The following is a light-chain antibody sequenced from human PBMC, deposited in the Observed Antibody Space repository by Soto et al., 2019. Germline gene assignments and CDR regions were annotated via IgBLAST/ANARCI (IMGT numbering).Light chain of an antibody. Sequence: QSVLTQPASVSGSPGQSITISCTGTSSDVGGYKYVSWYQQHPGKAPKLMIYDIRNRPSGVSNRFSGSKSGNTASLTISGLQAEDEADYYCSSSTSSSTRVFGTGT. V-gene: IGLV2-14*03. CDR2: DIR. J-gene: IGLJ1*01. CDR1: SSDVGGYKY. CDR3: SSSTSSSTRV.